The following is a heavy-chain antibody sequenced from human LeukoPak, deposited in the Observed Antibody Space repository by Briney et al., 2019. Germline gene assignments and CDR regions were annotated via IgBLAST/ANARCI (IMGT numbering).Heavy chain of an antibody. CDR3: AKDLRIRGVTHSDY. CDR1: GFTFSSYA. CDR2: ISYDGSNK. Sequence: GGSLRLSCAASGFTFSSYAMHWVRQAPGKGLEWVAVISYDGSNKYYADSVKGRFTISRDNSKNTLYLQMNSLRAEDTAIYYCAKDLRIRGVTHSDYWGQGTLVTVSS. D-gene: IGHD3-10*01. V-gene: IGHV3-30-3*01. J-gene: IGHJ4*02.